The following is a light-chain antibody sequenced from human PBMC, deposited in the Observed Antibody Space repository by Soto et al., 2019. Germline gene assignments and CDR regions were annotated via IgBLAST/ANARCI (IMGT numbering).Light chain of an antibody. CDR3: QQFDSPTWT. Sequence: EIVLTQAPSTLSLSPGERATLSCRASQNVDGSYLAWFQQKPGQAPRLLIYGTSTRPSGIPARFSGSGSGTDFTLTISRLEPEDFAVYYCQQFDSPTWTFGQGTKVDIK. CDR1: QNVDGSY. CDR2: GTS. J-gene: IGKJ1*01. V-gene: IGKV3-20*01.